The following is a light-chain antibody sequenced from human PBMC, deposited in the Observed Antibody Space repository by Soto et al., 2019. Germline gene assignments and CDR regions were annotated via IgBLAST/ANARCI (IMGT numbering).Light chain of an antibody. Sequence: EIVVTQSPGILSVSPGDRATLSCRASQSVGRNLAWYQQKPGQAPTLLIYAASTRATGLPARFSASGSGTDLTLNISSLHSEDFAVYYCQEYRKWPLFTFGPGTIVDIK. CDR1: QSVGRN. CDR3: QEYRKWPLFT. CDR2: AAS. J-gene: IGKJ3*01. V-gene: IGKV3-15*01.